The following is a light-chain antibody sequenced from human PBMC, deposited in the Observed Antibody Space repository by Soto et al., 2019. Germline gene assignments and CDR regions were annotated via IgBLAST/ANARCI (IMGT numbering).Light chain of an antibody. Sequence: QPALTQPPSASGSPGQAVSISSTATSRGSGGDDFVSWYQVRPGEPPQLIIYTVNGRPSGAPPRFSGSPSGHPASLTVSGLQAVDGAADYCSSYSDTTVSVFGTGTTFTVL. CDR1: SRGSGGDDF. CDR3: SSYSDTTVSV. V-gene: IGLV2-8*01. CDR2: TVN. J-gene: IGLJ1*01.